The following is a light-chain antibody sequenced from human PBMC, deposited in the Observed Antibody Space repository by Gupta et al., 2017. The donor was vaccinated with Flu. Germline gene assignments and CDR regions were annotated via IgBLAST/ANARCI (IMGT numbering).Light chain of an antibody. CDR2: EVS. CDR3: SSFTSITTWV. Sequence: QSALTQPASVSGSPRQSLTISCTGTSSDVGGYNCVSWYQQHPGEAPKLMIYEVSDRPSWVSNRFSDTKSCNTASLTISGLQSEDEANYYCSSFTSITTWVFGGGTKVTVL. J-gene: IGLJ3*02. CDR1: SSDVGGYNC. V-gene: IGLV2-14*01.